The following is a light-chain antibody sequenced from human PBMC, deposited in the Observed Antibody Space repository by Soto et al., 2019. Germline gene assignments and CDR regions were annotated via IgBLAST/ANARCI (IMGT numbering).Light chain of an antibody. V-gene: IGKV3-11*01. CDR2: DAS. Sequence: EIVLTQSPATLSLSPGERATLSCRASQSISTYLAWYQHKPGQAPRLLIYDASHRATGIPARFSGSGSGTDFTLTISSLESEDFAVYYCQQRTNWFSFGPGTKVHIK. J-gene: IGKJ3*01. CDR1: QSISTY. CDR3: QQRTNWFS.